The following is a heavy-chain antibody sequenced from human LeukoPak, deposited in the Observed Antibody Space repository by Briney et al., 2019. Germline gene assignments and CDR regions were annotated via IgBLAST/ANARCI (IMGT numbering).Heavy chain of an antibody. CDR3: ALSSTSCYCIDY. V-gene: IGHV2-5*01. J-gene: IGHJ4*02. CDR1: GFSLSTSGVG. D-gene: IGHD2-2*01. Sequence: GSGPTLVKPTQTLTLTCTFSGFSLSTSGVGVGWIRQPPGKALEWLALIYWNDAKRYSPSLKSRLTITKDTSKNQVVLTMTNMDPVDTATYYCALSSTSCYCIDYWGQGTLVTVSS. CDR2: IYWNDAK.